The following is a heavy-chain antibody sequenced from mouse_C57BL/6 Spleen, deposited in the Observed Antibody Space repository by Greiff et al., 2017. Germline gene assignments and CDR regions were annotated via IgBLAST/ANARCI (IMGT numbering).Heavy chain of an antibody. CDR2: IYPGDGDT. D-gene: IGHD4-1*01. J-gene: IGHJ2*01. CDR1: GYAFSSYW. Sequence: QVQLKESGAELVKPGASVKISCKASGYAFSSYWMNWVKQRTGKGLAWIGQIYPGDGDTNYNGKFKGKATLTADKSSSTAYMQLSSLTSEDSAVYFCARDVGRLVFDYWGQGTTLTVSS. CDR3: ARDVGRLVFDY. V-gene: IGHV1-80*01.